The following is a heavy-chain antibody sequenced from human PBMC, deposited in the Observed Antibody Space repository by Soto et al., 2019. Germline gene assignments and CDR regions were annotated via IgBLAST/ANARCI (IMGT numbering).Heavy chain of an antibody. D-gene: IGHD6-6*01. V-gene: IGHV3-33*01. CDR2: VWYDGNNK. CDR3: ARDKRLVEVYYFDF. J-gene: IGHJ4*02. Sequence: QVQLVESGGGVVQSGRSLRLSCAVSGFIFSSYGMHWVRQAPGRGLEWVAAVWYDGNNKYYTDSVKGRFTISRDNSKNTLYMQMNSLRAEDTAVYYCARDKRLVEVYYFDFWGQGTLVTVSS. CDR1: GFIFSSYG.